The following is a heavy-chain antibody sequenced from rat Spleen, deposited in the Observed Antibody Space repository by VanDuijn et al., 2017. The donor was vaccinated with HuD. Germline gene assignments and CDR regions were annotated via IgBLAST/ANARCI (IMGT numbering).Heavy chain of an antibody. Sequence: EVQLVESGGGLVQPGRSLRLSCAASGFTFTNYAMAWVRQAPTKGLEWVATINSDGSTYYPDSVKGRFTISRDNAKSTLYLQMNSLRSEDTATYYCTRVKLGAGYYFDYWGQGVMVTVSS. CDR3: TRVKLGAGYYFDY. D-gene: IGHD5-1*01. CDR2: INSDGST. J-gene: IGHJ2*01. CDR1: GFTFTNYA. V-gene: IGHV5-29*01.